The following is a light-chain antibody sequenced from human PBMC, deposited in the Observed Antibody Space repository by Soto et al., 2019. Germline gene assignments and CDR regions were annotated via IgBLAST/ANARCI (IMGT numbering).Light chain of an antibody. J-gene: IGKJ4*01. V-gene: IGKV3-20*01. CDR3: QHYGTSPLT. Sequence: ETVLTQSPGTLSLSPGERATLSCRATQSVNNDYLAWYQQRPGLAPRLLIFGASGSATGIPDRFSGSGSGPDFTLTISRLAPEAFAIYYCQHYGTSPLTFGGGTKVEIK. CDR2: GAS. CDR1: QSVNNDY.